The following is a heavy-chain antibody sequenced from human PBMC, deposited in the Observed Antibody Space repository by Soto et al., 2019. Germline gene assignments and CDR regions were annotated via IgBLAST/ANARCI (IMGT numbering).Heavy chain of an antibody. V-gene: IGHV3-21*01. D-gene: IGHD2-15*01. Sequence: GGSLRLSCAASGFTFSSYSMNWVRQAPGKGLEWVSSISSSSSYIYYADSVKGRFSISRDNAKNSLYLQMNSLRAEDTAVYYCARDLGELEYCSGGSCPYYFDYWGQGTLVTVSS. CDR1: GFTFSSYS. CDR2: ISSSSSYI. J-gene: IGHJ4*02. CDR3: ARDLGELEYCSGGSCPYYFDY.